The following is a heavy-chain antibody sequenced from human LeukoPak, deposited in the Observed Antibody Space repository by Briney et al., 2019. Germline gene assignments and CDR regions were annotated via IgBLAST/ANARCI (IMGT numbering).Heavy chain of an antibody. CDR3: VNADHGSYRHWFDP. Sequence: SETLSLTCTVSGVSIGGSPYFWGWIRQPPGKGLEWLGSLFYSGNTYYNPSLNSRVTISLDTSKNQFSLKLSSLTAADTAFYYCVNADHGSYRHWFDPWGHGTLVTVSS. J-gene: IGHJ5*02. D-gene: IGHD5-24*01. V-gene: IGHV4-39*07. CDR2: LFYSGNT. CDR1: GVSIGGSPYF.